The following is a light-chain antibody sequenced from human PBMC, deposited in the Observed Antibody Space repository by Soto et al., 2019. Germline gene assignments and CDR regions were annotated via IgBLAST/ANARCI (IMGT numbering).Light chain of an antibody. J-gene: IGKJ1*01. CDR1: QGISSH. CDR2: SAS. Sequence: DIQLTQSPSFLSASVGDRVTITCRASQGISSHLAWYQQKPGKAPNLLIYSASTLQSGVPSRFSGSGSGTEFTLTISSLQPEDFATYYCQQLNSLPRTFGQGTKVDSK. CDR3: QQLNSLPRT. V-gene: IGKV1-9*01.